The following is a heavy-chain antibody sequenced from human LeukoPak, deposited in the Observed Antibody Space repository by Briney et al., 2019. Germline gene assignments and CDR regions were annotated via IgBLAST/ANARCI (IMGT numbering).Heavy chain of an antibody. Sequence: SETLSLTCAVSGYSISSGYYWAWMRQPPGKGLEWIGSVYHTGSTHYNTSLKSRITVSVDTSKNQFSLKLTYVTAADTAVYYCAREGNSLNWFDPCGQGTLVTVSS. V-gene: IGHV4-38-2*02. D-gene: IGHD2/OR15-2a*01. J-gene: IGHJ5*02. CDR3: AREGNSLNWFDP. CDR1: GYSISSGYY. CDR2: VYHTGST.